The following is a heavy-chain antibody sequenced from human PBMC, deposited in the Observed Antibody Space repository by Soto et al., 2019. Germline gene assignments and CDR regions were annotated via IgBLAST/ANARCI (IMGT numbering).Heavy chain of an antibody. CDR1: GFTFSSYA. CDR3: AKDLGMEGWFDP. Sequence: LRLSCAASGFTFSSYAMSWVRQAPGKGLEWVSAISGSGGSTYYADSVKGRFTISRDNSKNTLYLQMNSLRAEDTAVYYCAKDLGMEGWFDPWGQGTLVTVSS. J-gene: IGHJ5*02. V-gene: IGHV3-23*01. CDR2: ISGSGGST. D-gene: IGHD6-13*01.